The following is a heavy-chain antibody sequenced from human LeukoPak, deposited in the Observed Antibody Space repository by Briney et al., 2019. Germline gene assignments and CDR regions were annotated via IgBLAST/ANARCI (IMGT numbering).Heavy chain of an antibody. CDR3: ARDLGYSYGHHSYYFDY. D-gene: IGHD5-18*01. CDR2: INPSGGST. Sequence: ASVKVSRKASGYTFTSYYMHWVRQAPGQGLEWMGIINPSGGSTSYAQKFQGRVTMTRDTSTSTVYMEPSSLRSEDTAVYYCARDLGYSYGHHSYYFDYWGQGTLVTVSS. J-gene: IGHJ4*02. CDR1: GYTFTSYY. V-gene: IGHV1-46*01.